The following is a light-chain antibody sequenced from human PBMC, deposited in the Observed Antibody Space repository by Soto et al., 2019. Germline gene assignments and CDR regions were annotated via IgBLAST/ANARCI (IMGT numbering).Light chain of an antibody. Sequence: DMQMTQSPSTLSATVGGRVTMTCRASQSVNKWLAWYQQKPGKAPKLLIFDASNLESGVPSRFSGNASGTEFTLTITSLQPDDFAPYFCQQYNSYSRTFGQGTKVDI. J-gene: IGKJ1*01. CDR1: QSVNKW. V-gene: IGKV1-5*01. CDR2: DAS. CDR3: QQYNSYSRT.